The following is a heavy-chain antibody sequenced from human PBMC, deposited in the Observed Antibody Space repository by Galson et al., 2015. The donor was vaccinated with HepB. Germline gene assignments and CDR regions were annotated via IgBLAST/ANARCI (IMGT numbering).Heavy chain of an antibody. D-gene: IGHD6-13*01. CDR3: ARDTLGYSSSWPFDY. CDR2: IIPIFGTA. CDR1: GGTFSSYA. V-gene: IGHV1-69*13. Sequence: SVKVSCKASGGTFSSYAISWVRHAPGQGLEWMGGIIPIFGTANYAQKFQGRVTITADESTSTAYMELSGLRSEDTAVYCCARDTLGYSSSWPFDYWGQGTLVTVSS. J-gene: IGHJ4*02.